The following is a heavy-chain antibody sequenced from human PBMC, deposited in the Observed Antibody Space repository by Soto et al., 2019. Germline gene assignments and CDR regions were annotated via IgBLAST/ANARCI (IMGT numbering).Heavy chain of an antibody. V-gene: IGHV1-2*02. J-gene: IGHJ6*02. CDR1: GYTFTGYY. Sequence: ASVKVSCKASGYTFTGYYMHWVRQAPGQGLEWMGWINPNSSGTNYAQKFQGRVTMTRDTSISTAYMELSRLRSDDTAVYYCARAYSSSWNYGMDVWGQGTTVTVSS. D-gene: IGHD6-13*01. CDR2: INPNSSGT. CDR3: ARAYSSSWNYGMDV.